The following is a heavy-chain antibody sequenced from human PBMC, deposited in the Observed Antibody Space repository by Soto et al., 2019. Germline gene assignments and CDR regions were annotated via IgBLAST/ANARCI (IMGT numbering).Heavy chain of an antibody. J-gene: IGHJ6*02. CDR3: AKELGTSSSWYYYYYGMDV. D-gene: IGHD6-13*01. V-gene: IGHV3-30*18. CDR2: ISYDGSNK. CDR1: GFTFSSYG. Sequence: QVQLVESGGGVVQPGRSLRLSCAASGFTFSSYGMHWVRQAPGKGLEWVAVISYDGSNKYYADSVKGRFTISRDNSKNTLDLQMNSLRAEDTAVYYCAKELGTSSSWYYYYYGMDVWGQGTTVTVSS.